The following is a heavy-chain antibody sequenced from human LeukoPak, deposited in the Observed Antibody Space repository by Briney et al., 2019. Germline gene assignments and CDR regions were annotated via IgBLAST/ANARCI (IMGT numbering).Heavy chain of an antibody. J-gene: IGHJ4*02. V-gene: IGHV4-59*01. CDR3: ARLYYYDSGGYYKGYYFEY. D-gene: IGHD3-22*01. Sequence: PSETLSLTCTVSGGSISSYYWSWIRQPPGKELEWTGYIFYSGSTNYNPSLKSRVTISVDTSKNQFSLKLSSVTAADTAVYYCARLYYYDSGGYYKGYYFEYWGQGTLVTVSS. CDR2: IFYSGST. CDR1: GGSISSYY.